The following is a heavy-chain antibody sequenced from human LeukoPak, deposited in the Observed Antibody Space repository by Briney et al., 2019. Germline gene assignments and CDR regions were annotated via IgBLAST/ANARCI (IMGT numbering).Heavy chain of an antibody. CDR1: GGSISSYY. Sequence: PSETLSLTCTVSGGSISSYYWSWIRQPPGKGLEWIGYISYSGSTNYNPSLKSRVTISVDKSKNQFSLKLSSVTAADTAVFYCARQHRGYSGYDYFYYWGQGTLVTVSS. CDR2: ISYSGST. CDR3: ARQHRGYSGYDYFYY. J-gene: IGHJ4*02. V-gene: IGHV4-59*01. D-gene: IGHD5-12*01.